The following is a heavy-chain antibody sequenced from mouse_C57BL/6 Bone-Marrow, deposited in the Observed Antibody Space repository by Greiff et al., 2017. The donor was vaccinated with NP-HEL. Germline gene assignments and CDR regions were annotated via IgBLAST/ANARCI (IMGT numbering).Heavy chain of an antibody. V-gene: IGHV1-37*01. CDR2: INPYKGDT. D-gene: IGHD2-4*01. CDR3: AIGSIYYDYPYCYFDV. Sequence: VQLQQSGPELVKPRASVKISCKASGYSFTGYFMNWVKQSHGKSLEWIGRINPYKGDTCYNQKFKGKATLTVDKSSSTAHMELLSLTSEDFAVYYCAIGSIYYDYPYCYFDVWCSGTTFTVSS. J-gene: IGHJ1*01. CDR1: GYSFTGYF.